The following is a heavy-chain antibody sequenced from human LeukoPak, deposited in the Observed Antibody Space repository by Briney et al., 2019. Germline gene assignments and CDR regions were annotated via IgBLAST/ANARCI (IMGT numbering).Heavy chain of an antibody. Sequence: ASVKLSCKASGYTFTGYYMHCVRQAPGQGLEWRGWMDANSGCTNYAQKLHGRLTMTTDTSISTAYIQLRSLRSDDTAVYYCARVDDRGHYSDSSGPRKLFDYWGQGTLVTVSS. CDR3: ARVDDRGHYSDSSGPRKLFDY. CDR2: MDANSGCT. CDR1: GYTFTGYY. D-gene: IGHD3-22*01. J-gene: IGHJ4*02. V-gene: IGHV1-2*02.